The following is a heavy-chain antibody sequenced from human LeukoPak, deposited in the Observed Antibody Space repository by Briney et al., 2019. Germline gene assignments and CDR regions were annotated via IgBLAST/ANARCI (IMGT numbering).Heavy chain of an antibody. CDR2: INHSGST. D-gene: IGHD1-26*01. J-gene: IGHJ4*02. CDR3: ARALRGVGANPLLY. V-gene: IGHV4-34*01. Sequence: PSETLSHTCAVYGGSFSGYYRSWIRQPPGKGLEWIGEINHSGSTNYNPSLKSRVTISVDTSKNQFSLKLSSVTAADTAVYYCARALRGVGANPLLYWGQGTLVTVSS. CDR1: GGSFSGYY.